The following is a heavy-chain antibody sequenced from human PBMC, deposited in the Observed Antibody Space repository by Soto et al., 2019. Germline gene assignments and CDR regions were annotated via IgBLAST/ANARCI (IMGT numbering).Heavy chain of an antibody. D-gene: IGHD2-21*01. V-gene: IGHV3-30-3*01. J-gene: IGHJ6*02. CDR3: AREGIPDVGYYGMDV. CDR2: ISYDGSNK. Sequence: PGGSLRLSCAASGFTFSSYAMHWVRQAPGKGLEWVAVISYDGSNKYYADSVKGRFTISRDNSKNTLYLQMNSLRAEDTAVYYCAREGIPDVGYYGMDVWGQGTTVTVSS. CDR1: GFTFSSYA.